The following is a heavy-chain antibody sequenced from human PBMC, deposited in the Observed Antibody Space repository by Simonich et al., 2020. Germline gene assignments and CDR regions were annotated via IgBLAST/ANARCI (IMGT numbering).Heavy chain of an antibody. Sequence: EVQLVESGGGLVKPGGSLRLSCAASGFTFSSHSMNWVRQAPGKGLRRVSTISRSSRYRNHADSVKGRFTISRDNAKNSLYLQMNSLRAEDTAVYYCAREIEAGNAFDIWGQGTMVTVSS. CDR1: GFTFSSHS. V-gene: IGHV3-21*01. CDR2: ISRSSRYR. CDR3: AREIEAGNAFDI. J-gene: IGHJ3*02.